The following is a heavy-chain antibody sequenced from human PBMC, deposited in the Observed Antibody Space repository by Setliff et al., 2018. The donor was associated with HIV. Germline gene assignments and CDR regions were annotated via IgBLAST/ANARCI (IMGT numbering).Heavy chain of an antibody. V-gene: IGHV3-23*01. J-gene: IGHJ6*03. Sequence: GGSLRLSCTASAFTFNKYAMAWVRQAPGKGLEWVSAISDTGDYIYYADSVKGRFTVSRDNSKNTLYLQMNSLRAEDTAVYYCAKGSGKITIYYYYMDVWGKGTTVTVSS. CDR3: AKGSGKITIYYYYMDV. D-gene: IGHD3-3*01. CDR2: ISDTGDYI. CDR1: AFTFNKYA.